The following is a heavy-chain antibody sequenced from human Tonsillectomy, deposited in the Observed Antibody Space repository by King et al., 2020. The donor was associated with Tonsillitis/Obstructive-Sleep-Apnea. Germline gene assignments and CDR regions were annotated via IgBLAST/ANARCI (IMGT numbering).Heavy chain of an antibody. CDR1: GGTFSSYV. CDR3: ALCPEGDYYYYMDV. V-gene: IGHV1-69*01. Sequence: QLVQSGADVKKPGSSVKVSCTASGGTFSSYVISWVRQAPGQGLEWMGGIIPIFRQANYAQNFQGRVTITADESTSTADMELSSLRSEDTAVYYCALCPEGDYYYYMDVWGKGTTVTVSS. D-gene: IGHD3-16*01. J-gene: IGHJ6*03. CDR2: IIPIFRQA.